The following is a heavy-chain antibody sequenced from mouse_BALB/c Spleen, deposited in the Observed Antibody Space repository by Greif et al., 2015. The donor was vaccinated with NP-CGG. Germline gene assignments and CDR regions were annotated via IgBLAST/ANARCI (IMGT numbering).Heavy chain of an antibody. CDR1: GFSLTSYG. D-gene: IGHD2-4*01. V-gene: IGHV2-9*02. CDR2: IWAGGST. J-gene: IGHJ2*01. CDR3: ARERSMITYYFDY. Sequence: VQLVESGPGLVAPSQSLSITCTVSGFSLTSYGVHWVRQPPGKGLEWLGVIWAGGSTNYNSALMPRLSISKDNSKSQVFLKMNSLQTDDTAMYYCARERSMITYYFDYWGQGTTLTVSS.